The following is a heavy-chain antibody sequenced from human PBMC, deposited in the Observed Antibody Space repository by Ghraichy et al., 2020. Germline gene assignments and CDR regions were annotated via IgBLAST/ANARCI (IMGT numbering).Heavy chain of an antibody. CDR2: IYHSGST. CDR3: ARGVSPYGDYLNWFDP. Sequence: SETLSLTCAVSGGSISSGNWWNWVRQPPGKGLEWIGEIYHSGSTNYNPSLKSRVTLSIDKSKNHFSLNLSSVTAADTAVYYCARGVSPYGDYLNWFDPWGQGTLVTVSS. J-gene: IGHJ5*02. V-gene: IGHV4-4*02. CDR1: GGSISSGNW. D-gene: IGHD4-17*01.